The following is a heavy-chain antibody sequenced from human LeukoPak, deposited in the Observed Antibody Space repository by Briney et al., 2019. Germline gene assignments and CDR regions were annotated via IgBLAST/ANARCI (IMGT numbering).Heavy chain of an antibody. CDR2: LSSSGDTI. CDR3: AKPQATMVTDGAFDI. CDR1: GFTFSDYY. Sequence: GGSLRLSCAASGFTFSDYYMSWIRQAPGKGLEWVSFLSSSGDTIYYADSVKGRFTISRDNAKNSLYLQMNSLRAEDTALYYCAKPQATMVTDGAFDIWGQGTMVTVSS. V-gene: IGHV3-11*01. D-gene: IGHD4-23*01. J-gene: IGHJ3*02.